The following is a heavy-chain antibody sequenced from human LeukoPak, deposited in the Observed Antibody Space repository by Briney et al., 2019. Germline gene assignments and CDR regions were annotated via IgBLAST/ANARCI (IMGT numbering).Heavy chain of an antibody. D-gene: IGHD3-22*01. CDR1: GFTFSSYG. CDR2: IRYDGSNK. Sequence: GGSLRLSCAASGFTFSSYGMHWVRQAPGKGLEWVGFIRYDGSNKYYADSVKGRLTISRDNSKKTLYLQMNSLRPEDTAVYYCAKDFSVYYYDSRVLDYWGQGTLVTVSP. J-gene: IGHJ4*02. CDR3: AKDFSVYYYDSRVLDY. V-gene: IGHV3-30*02.